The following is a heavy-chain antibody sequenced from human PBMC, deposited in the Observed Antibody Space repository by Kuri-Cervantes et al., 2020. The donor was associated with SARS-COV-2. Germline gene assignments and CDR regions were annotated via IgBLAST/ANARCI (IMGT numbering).Heavy chain of an antibody. D-gene: IGHD3-22*01. V-gene: IGHV1-46*01. CDR1: RYTFTMYS. Sequence: ASVKVSCKASRYTFTMYSVHWVRQAPGQGLEWMGVINPSGGSTSYAQKFQDRITMTRDTSTSTVYMELSSLRSEDTAVYDCARDFFDYDSTGSHYWGQGTLVTVSS. J-gene: IGHJ4*02. CDR2: INPSGGST. CDR3: ARDFFDYDSTGSHY.